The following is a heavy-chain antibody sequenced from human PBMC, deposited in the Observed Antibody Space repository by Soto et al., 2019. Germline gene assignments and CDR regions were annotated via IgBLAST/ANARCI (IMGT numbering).Heavy chain of an antibody. CDR1: GGSFSGYY. Sequence: SETLSLTCAVYGGSFSGYYWSWIRQPPGKGLEWIGEINHSGSTNCNPSLKSRVTISVDTSKNQFSLKLSSVTAADTAVYYCARGLSIAARLSYMDVWGKGTTVTVSS. CDR2: INHSGST. D-gene: IGHD6-6*01. V-gene: IGHV4-34*01. J-gene: IGHJ6*03. CDR3: ARGLSIAARLSYMDV.